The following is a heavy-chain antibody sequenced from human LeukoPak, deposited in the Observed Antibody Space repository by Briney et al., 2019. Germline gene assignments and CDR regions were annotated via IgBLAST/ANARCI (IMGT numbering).Heavy chain of an antibody. CDR2: IIPTFGTA. V-gene: IGHV1-69*13. D-gene: IGHD2-2*01. CDR3: AIRASDIVVVPAAIDAWFDP. Sequence: ASVKVSCKASGGTFSSYAISWVRQAPGQGLEWMGGIIPTFGTANYAQKFQGRVTITADESTSTAYMELSSLRSEDTAVYYCAIRASDIVVVPAAIDAWFDPWGQGTLVTVSS. J-gene: IGHJ5*02. CDR1: GGTFSSYA.